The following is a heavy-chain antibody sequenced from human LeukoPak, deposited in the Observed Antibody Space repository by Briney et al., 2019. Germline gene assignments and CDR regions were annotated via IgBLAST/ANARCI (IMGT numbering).Heavy chain of an antibody. Sequence: GGSLRLSCAASGFSFSSYWMSWVRQAPGKGLEWVANIKEDGSEKNYVDSVKGRFTISRDNAKNSLYLQMNSLRAEDTAVYYCARETAVYDSSGRYYYYYYGMDVWGQGTTVTVSS. CDR3: ARETAVYDSSGRYYYYYYGMDV. CDR1: GFSFSSYW. J-gene: IGHJ6*02. V-gene: IGHV3-7*01. CDR2: IKEDGSEK. D-gene: IGHD3-22*01.